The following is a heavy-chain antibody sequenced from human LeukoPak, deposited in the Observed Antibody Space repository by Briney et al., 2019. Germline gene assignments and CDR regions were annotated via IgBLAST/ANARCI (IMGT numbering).Heavy chain of an antibody. J-gene: IGHJ6*03. Sequence: SVKVSCKASGYTFTDYFMNWVRQAPGQGLEWMGGIIPIFGTANYAQKFQGRVTITADESTSTAYMELSSLRSEDTAVYYCAGGGRCGYSGYDGLFGYYYYYMDVWGKGTTVTISS. CDR2: IIPIFGTA. V-gene: IGHV1-69*13. CDR3: AGGGRCGYSGYDGLFGYYYYYMDV. CDR1: GYTFTDYF. D-gene: IGHD5-12*01.